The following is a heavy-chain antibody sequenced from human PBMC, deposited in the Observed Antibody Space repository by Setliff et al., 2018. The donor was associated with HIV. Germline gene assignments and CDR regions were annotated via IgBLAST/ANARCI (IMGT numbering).Heavy chain of an antibody. CDR1: GGSISSYY. V-gene: IGHV4-4*09. CDR3: ASSSGWYGAAQFDP. J-gene: IGHJ5*02. CDR2: IYSSGST. Sequence: SEILSLTCTVSGGSISSYYWSWIRQPPGKGLEWLGHIYSSGSTNYNPSLKSRVTISVDTSKTQFSLKLSSLTAADTAVYYCASSSGWYGAAQFDPWGQGTRVTVSS. D-gene: IGHD6-19*01.